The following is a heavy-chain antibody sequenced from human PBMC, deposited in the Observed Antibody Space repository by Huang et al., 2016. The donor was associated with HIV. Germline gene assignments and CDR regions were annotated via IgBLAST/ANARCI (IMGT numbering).Heavy chain of an antibody. CDR3: ARGPSIAARAEYLQH. Sequence: QVQLVQSGGEVKKPGASVKVSCKASGYTFTSYGISWVRQAPGQGLEWMGWISAYNGNTNYAQKVPGRVTMTTDTSTSTAYVDLRSLRSDDTAMYYCARGPSIAARAEYLQHWGQGTLVTVSS. J-gene: IGHJ1*01. D-gene: IGHD6-6*01. CDR1: GYTFTSYG. CDR2: ISAYNGNT. V-gene: IGHV1-18*04.